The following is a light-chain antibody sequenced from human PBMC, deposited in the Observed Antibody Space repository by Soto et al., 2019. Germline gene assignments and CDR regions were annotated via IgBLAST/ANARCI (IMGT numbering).Light chain of an antibody. CDR2: MGS. J-gene: IGKJ5*01. CDR1: QSLLHSNGQXY. V-gene: IGKV2-28*01. CDR3: MQALQTPIT. Sequence: DIVMTQSPLSLPVTPGEPASISFSSSQSLLHSNGQXYLAWYLQRXGKSPQXXIYMGSNRASGVPDRFSGSGSGTDCTLKIGRVEDEDVAVYDCMQALQTPITFGQGTRLEIK.